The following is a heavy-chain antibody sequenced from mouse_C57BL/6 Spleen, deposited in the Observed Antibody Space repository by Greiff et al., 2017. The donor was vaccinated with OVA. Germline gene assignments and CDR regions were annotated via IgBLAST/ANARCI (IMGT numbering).Heavy chain of an antibody. V-gene: IGHV1-55*01. CDR1: GYTFTSYW. D-gene: IGHD1-1*01. CDR3: AREGYYDGSSYDY. CDR2: IYPGSGST. Sequence: QVQLQQSGAELVKPGASVKMSCKASGYTFTSYWITWVKQRPGQGLEWIGDIYPGSGSTNYNEKFKSKATLTVDTSSSTAYMQLSSLTSEDSAFYYCAREGYYDGSSYDYWGQGTTLTVSS. J-gene: IGHJ2*01.